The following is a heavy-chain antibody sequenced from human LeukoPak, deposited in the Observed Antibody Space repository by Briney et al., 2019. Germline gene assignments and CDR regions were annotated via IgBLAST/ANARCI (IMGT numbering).Heavy chain of an antibody. CDR2: INSDETST. CDR3: ARGAGIAGTSTWYFQH. D-gene: IGHD1-26*01. CDR1: GFTLSGYW. J-gene: IGHJ1*01. V-gene: IGHV3-74*01. Sequence: GGSLRLSCVASGFTLSGYWMHWVRQVPGKGLVWVSRINSDETSTSYADSVKGRFTISRDNAKNTPYLQMNGLRAEDTAVYYCARGAGIAGTSTWYFQHWGQGTLVTVSS.